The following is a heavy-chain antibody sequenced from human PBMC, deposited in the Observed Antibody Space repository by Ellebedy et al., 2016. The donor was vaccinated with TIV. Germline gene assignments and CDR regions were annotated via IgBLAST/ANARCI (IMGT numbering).Heavy chain of an antibody. J-gene: IGHJ5*02. CDR2: TYYRSKWYN. CDR3: ARDVVGATRGWFDP. D-gene: IGHD1-26*01. V-gene: IGHV6-1*01. CDR1: GDSVSSNSAA. Sequence: SQTLSLTCAISGDSVSSNSAAWNWIRQSPSRGLEWLGRTYYRSKWYNDYAASVQSRITIIPDTSKNQFSLQLNSVTPEDTAVYYCARDVVGATRGWFDPWGQGTLVTVSS.